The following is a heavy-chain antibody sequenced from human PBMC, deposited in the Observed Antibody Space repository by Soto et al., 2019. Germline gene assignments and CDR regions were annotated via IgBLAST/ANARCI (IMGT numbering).Heavy chain of an antibody. D-gene: IGHD1-26*01. CDR2: IYYSGST. CDR3: ARDGSYRALDY. J-gene: IGHJ4*02. V-gene: IGHV4-31*03. CDR1: GGSISSGGYY. Sequence: SETLSLTCTVSGGSISSGGYYWSWIRQHPGKGLEWIGYIYYSGSTYYNPSLKSRVTISVDTSKNQFSLKLSSVTAAATAVHYCARDGSYRALDYWGQGTLVTVSS.